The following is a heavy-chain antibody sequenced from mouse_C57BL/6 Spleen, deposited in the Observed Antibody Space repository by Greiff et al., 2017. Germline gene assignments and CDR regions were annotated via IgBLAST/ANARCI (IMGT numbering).Heavy chain of an antibody. D-gene: IGHD2-12*01. CDR1: GYTFTDYN. V-gene: IGHV1-22*01. CDR2: INPNNGGT. Sequence: EVKLMESGPELVKPGASVKMSCKASGYTFTDYNMHWVKQSHGKSLEWIGYINPNNGGTSYNQKFKGKATLTVNKSSSTACMELRSLTSEDSAVYYCASLYGYYFDYWGQGTTLTVSS. CDR3: ASLYGYYFDY. J-gene: IGHJ2*01.